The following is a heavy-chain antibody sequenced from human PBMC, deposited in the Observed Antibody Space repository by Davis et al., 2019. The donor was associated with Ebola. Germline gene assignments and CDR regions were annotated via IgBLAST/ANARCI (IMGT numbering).Heavy chain of an antibody. V-gene: IGHV3-23*01. CDR1: GFTFSSYA. J-gene: IGHJ5*02. CDR3: AKVERSSTSCQFDP. Sequence: PGGSLRLSCAASGFTFSSYAMYWVRQAPGKGLEWVSAISGSGGRTYYADSVKGGFTISRDNSKNTLYLQMNSLRAEDTAVYYCAKVERSSTSCQFDPWGQGTLVTVSS. CDR2: ISGSGGRT. D-gene: IGHD2-2*01.